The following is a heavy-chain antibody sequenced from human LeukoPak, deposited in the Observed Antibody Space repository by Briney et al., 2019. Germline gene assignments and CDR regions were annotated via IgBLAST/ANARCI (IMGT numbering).Heavy chain of an antibody. D-gene: IGHD6-13*01. CDR2: SGTSGDT. Sequence: AGGSLRLSCAASGFTFSNYALNWVRQAPGKGLEWVSASGTSGDTYYADSVRGRITISRDNAKNMVYLQMSSLRAEDTALYYCAQKRPGTYPFDYWGQGTLVTVSS. CDR3: AQKRPGTYPFDY. CDR1: GFTFSNYA. V-gene: IGHV3-23*01. J-gene: IGHJ4*02.